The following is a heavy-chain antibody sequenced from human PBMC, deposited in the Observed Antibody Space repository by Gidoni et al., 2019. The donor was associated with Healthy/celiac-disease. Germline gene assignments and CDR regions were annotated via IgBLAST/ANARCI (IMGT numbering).Heavy chain of an antibody. CDR1: AFTFSSYS. J-gene: IGHJ6*02. V-gene: IGHV3-21*01. Sequence: EVQLVESGGGLVKPGGSLRLSCAASAFTFSSYSMNWVRQAPGKGLEWVSSISSSSSYIYYADAVKGRFTISRDNAKNSLYLQMNSLRAEDTAVYYCARGGLQLYYYGMDVWGQGTTVTVSS. D-gene: IGHD4-4*01. CDR3: ARGGLQLYYYGMDV. CDR2: ISSSSSYI.